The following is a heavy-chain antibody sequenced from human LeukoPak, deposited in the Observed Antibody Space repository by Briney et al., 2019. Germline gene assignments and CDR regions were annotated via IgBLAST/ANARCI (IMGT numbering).Heavy chain of an antibody. D-gene: IGHD3-10*01. CDR2: MNPNSGNT. CDR1: GYTFTNYD. J-gene: IGHJ4*02. V-gene: IGHV1-8*03. CDR3: ASYNSRGGFDY. Sequence: ASVKVSCKASGYTFTNYDINWVRQATGQGLEWMGWMNPNSGNTVYAQKFQGRVTITRNTSISTAYMELSSLRSEDTAMYYCASYNSRGGFDYWGQGTLVTVSS.